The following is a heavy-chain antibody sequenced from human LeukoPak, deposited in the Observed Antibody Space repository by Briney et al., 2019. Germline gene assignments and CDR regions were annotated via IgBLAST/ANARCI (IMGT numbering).Heavy chain of an antibody. CDR3: AISDYDFWSGYHDY. J-gene: IGHJ4*02. V-gene: IGHV4-39*01. D-gene: IGHD3-3*01. CDR1: GGSISSSSYY. CDR2: IYYSGST. Sequence: SETLSLTCTVSGGSISSSSYYWGWIRQPPGKGLEWIGSIYYSGSTYHNPSLKSRVTISVDTSKNQFSLKLSSVTAADTAVYYCAISDYDFWSGYHDYWGQGTLVTVSS.